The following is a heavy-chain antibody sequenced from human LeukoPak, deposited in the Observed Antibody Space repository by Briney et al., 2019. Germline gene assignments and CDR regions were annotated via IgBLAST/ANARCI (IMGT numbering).Heavy chain of an antibody. Sequence: SVKVSCKASGGTFSSYAISWVRQAPGQGLEWMGGIIPIFGTANYAQKFQGRVTITADESTSTAYMELSSLRSEDTAVYYCARDLGGCSSTSCCFYYWGQGTLVTVSS. CDR3: ARDLGGCSSTSCCFYY. J-gene: IGHJ4*02. CDR1: GGTFSSYA. D-gene: IGHD2-2*01. V-gene: IGHV1-69*13. CDR2: IIPIFGTA.